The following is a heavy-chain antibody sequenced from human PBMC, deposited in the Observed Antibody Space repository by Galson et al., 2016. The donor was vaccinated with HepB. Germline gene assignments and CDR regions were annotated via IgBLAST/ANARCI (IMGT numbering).Heavy chain of an antibody. CDR3: ARSGSYYDRAGYYRDPFDY. CDR2: IWFDGSKT. V-gene: IGHV3-33*01. D-gene: IGHD3-22*01. Sequence: VIWFDGSKTYYADSVKGRFTISRDNSKYTLSLQMNSLRAEDTAVYYCARSGSYYDRAGYYRDPFDYWGQGTLVTVSS. J-gene: IGHJ4*02.